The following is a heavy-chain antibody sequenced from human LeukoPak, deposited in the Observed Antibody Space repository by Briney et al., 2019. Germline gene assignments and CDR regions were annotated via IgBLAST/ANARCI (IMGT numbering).Heavy chain of an antibody. CDR2: ISAYSGNT. CDR3: ARDAVSTVTAGGIDY. V-gene: IGHV1-18*01. J-gene: IGHJ4*02. D-gene: IGHD2-21*02. Sequence: ASVKVSCKASGYTFTSYGISWVRRAPGQGLEWMAWISAYSGNTKYAQKIQGRVTMTTDTSTSTAYMELRSLRSDDTAVYYRARDAVSTVTAGGIDYWGQGTLVTVSS. CDR1: GYTFTSYG.